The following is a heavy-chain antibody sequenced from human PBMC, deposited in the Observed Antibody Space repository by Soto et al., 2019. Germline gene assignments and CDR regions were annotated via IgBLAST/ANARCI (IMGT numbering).Heavy chain of an antibody. J-gene: IGHJ4*02. Sequence: SETLSLTCTVSGGSIRSYYWSWIRLPPGKGLEWIGYIYYSGSTDYNPSLKSRVTISVDTSKNQFSLKLRSVTAADTAVYYCARDSYNFDDWGQGIWVTVS. CDR2: IYYSGST. V-gene: IGHV4-59*01. CDR1: GGSIRSYY. D-gene: IGHD5-18*01. CDR3: ARDSYNFDD.